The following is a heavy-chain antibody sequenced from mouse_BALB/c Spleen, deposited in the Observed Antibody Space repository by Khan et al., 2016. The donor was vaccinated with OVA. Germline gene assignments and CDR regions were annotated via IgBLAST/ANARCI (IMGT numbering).Heavy chain of an antibody. Sequence: EVQLQESGPSLVKPSQSLSLTCSVTGDSFTSGYWNWIRKFPGNKLEYMGYIIYTGYTYYNPSLKSRISITRHTSKNQYYLQLSSVTDEDTATYYCARSTYRYAFVYWGQGTLVTVSA. CDR3: ARSTYRYAFVY. D-gene: IGHD2-12*01. J-gene: IGHJ3*01. CDR1: GDSFTSGY. CDR2: IIYTGYT. V-gene: IGHV3-8*02.